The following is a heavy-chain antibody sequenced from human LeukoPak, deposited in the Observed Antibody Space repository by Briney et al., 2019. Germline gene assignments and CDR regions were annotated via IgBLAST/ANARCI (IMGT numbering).Heavy chain of an antibody. J-gene: IGHJ6*03. Sequence: SSETLSLTCTVSGGSISSSGYYWGWIRQPPGKGLEWIVSIYYSGTTYYNPSLKSRVMISVDTSKNQFSLKLSSVTAADTAVYYCARPHRGYYDYMDVWGKGTTVTVSS. V-gene: IGHV4-39*01. CDR3: ARPHRGYYDYMDV. CDR2: IYYSGTT. CDR1: GGSISSSGYY. D-gene: IGHD3-10*01.